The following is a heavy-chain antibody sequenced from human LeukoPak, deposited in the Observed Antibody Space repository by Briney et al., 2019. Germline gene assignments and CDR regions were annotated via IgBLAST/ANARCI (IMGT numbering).Heavy chain of an antibody. CDR1: GFTFSSYG. J-gene: IGHJ4*02. Sequence: GGSLRLSCEASGFTFSSYGMHWVRRAPGKGLEWMTVISHDGRNENYVESVKGRFTISRDNSKSTLYLQMNSLRVEDTAVYYCAKEGYYGSGSFPDSWGRGTLVTVSS. V-gene: IGHV3-30*18. CDR3: AKEGYYGSGSFPDS. CDR2: ISHDGRNE. D-gene: IGHD3-10*01.